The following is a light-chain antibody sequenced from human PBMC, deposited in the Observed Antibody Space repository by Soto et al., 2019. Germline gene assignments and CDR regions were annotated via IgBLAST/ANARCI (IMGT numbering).Light chain of an antibody. CDR2: AAT. V-gene: IGLV2-23*01. CDR1: SSDVGTYDL. CDR3: CSYAGSSTSVL. J-gene: IGLJ2*01. Sequence: QSALTQPASVSGSPGQSITISCTGTSSDVGTYDLVSWYLQHPGKAPQLMIYAATKRPSGVSSRFSGARSGNTASLTIAGLQDGDEGDYYGCSYAGSSTSVLFGGGTELTVL.